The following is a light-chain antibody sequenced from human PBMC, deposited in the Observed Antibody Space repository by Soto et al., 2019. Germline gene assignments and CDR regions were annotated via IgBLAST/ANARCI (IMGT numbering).Light chain of an antibody. J-gene: IGLJ1*01. Sequence: QSVLTQPPSASGSPGQSVTISCTGTSSDVGGYNYVSWYQQHPGKAPRLMIYEVSKRPSGVPDRFSGSKSGSTASLTVSGLQAEDEAAYYCSSYAGSNTYVSGTGTKVTVL. CDR2: EVS. CDR1: SSDVGGYNY. V-gene: IGLV2-8*01. CDR3: SSYAGSNTYV.